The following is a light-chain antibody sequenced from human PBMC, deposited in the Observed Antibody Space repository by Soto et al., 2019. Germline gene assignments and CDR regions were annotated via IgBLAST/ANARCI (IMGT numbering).Light chain of an antibody. Sequence: EINMTQSPSAMSASVGRRVRIACRASQSISSWLAWYQQKPGKAPKLLICGASSLESGVPSRFSGSGSGTEFTLTISSLQPDDFATYYCKQYNSYWTFGQGTKVDIK. V-gene: IGKV1-5*01. CDR3: KQYNSYWT. CDR1: QSISSW. J-gene: IGKJ1*01. CDR2: GAS.